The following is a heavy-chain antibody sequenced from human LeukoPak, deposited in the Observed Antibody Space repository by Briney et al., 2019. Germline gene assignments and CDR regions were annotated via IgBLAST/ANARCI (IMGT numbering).Heavy chain of an antibody. D-gene: IGHD3/OR15-3a*01. CDR3: ARQTGSGLFTLP. CDR1: GVSISSSNSY. J-gene: IGHJ4*02. CDR2: IYYTGNT. Sequence: SETLSLTCTVSGVSISSSNSYWGWIRQPPGKGLEWIGSIYYTGNTYYNASLKSRITISIDTAKNQISLRLTSVTATDTAMYYCARQTGSGLFTLPGGQGTLVTVSS. V-gene: IGHV4-39*01.